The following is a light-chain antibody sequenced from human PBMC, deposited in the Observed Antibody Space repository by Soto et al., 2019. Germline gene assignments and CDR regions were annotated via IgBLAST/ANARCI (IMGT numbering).Light chain of an antibody. CDR2: GAS. J-gene: IGKJ5*01. V-gene: IGKV3-20*01. CDR1: QSVSSSF. CDR3: QQYGSSPRT. Sequence: EVVLTQPPGTLSLSPGERATLSCRASQSVSSSFLAWYQQKVGQAPRLLIYGASSRATGIPDRFSGSGSGTDFTLTISRLEPEDFAVYYCQQYGSSPRTFGQGTRLE.